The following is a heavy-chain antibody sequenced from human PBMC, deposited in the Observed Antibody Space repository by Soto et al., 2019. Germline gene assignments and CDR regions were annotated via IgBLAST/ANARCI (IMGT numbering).Heavy chain of an antibody. CDR1: GGSFSGYY. J-gene: IGHJ4*02. V-gene: IGHV4-34*01. D-gene: IGHD3-3*01. Sequence: SETLSLTCDVYGGSFSGYYWSWIRQPPGKGLEWIGEINHSGSTNYNPSLKSRVTISVDTSKNQFSLKLSSVTAADTAVYYCARVRYYDFWSGYFRPVLFDYWGQGTLVTVSS. CDR3: ARVRYYDFWSGYFRPVLFDY. CDR2: INHSGST.